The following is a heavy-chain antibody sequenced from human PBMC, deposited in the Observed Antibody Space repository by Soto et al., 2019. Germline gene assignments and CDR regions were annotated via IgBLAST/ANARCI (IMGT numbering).Heavy chain of an antibody. V-gene: IGHV3-20*04. J-gene: IGHJ4*02. CDR1: GFIFGAHA. CDR2: INWIGGST. D-gene: IGHD3-16*01. Sequence: SLRLSCAASGFIFGAHAMSWVRQAPGKGLEWVSAINWIGGSTNYADSMKDRFTISRDNAKNSLYLQMSSLRAEDTALYYCARQGGTPDLYFDYWGQGTPVTVSS. CDR3: ARQGGTPDLYFDY.